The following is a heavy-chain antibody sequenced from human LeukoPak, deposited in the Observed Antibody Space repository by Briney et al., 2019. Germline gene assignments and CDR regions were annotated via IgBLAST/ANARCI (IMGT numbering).Heavy chain of an antibody. Sequence: ASVKVSCKVSAYTLTKLSIHWVRQAPGKGLEWMGGFDPEDGGTIYVQKLQGRVTMTEDTSTDTAYMELSGLRSEDTAVYYCATDLASSTSIKSGYWGQGTLVTVSS. V-gene: IGHV1-24*01. J-gene: IGHJ4*02. D-gene: IGHD2-2*01. CDR2: FDPEDGGT. CDR3: ATDLASSTSIKSGY. CDR1: AYTLTKLS.